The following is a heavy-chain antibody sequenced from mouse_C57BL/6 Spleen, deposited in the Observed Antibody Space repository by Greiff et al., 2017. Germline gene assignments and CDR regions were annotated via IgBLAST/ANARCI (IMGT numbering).Heavy chain of an antibody. CDR2: ISSGGRYT. D-gene: IGHD4-1*01. CDR1: GFTFSSYG. CDR3: AREAGTGYFDY. Sequence: EVKLVESGGDLVKPGGSLKLSCAASGFTFSSYGMSWVRQTPDKRLEWVATISSGGRYTYYPDSVKGRFTISRDNAKNTLYLQMSSLKSEDTAMYYCAREAGTGYFDYWGQGTTLTVSS. J-gene: IGHJ2*01. V-gene: IGHV5-6*01.